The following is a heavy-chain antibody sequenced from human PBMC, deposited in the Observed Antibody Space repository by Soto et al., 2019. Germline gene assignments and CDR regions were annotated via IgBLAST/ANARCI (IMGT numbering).Heavy chain of an antibody. CDR3: ARWGTTGGFDL. J-gene: IGHJ4*02. CDR1: GFRFKSFV. V-gene: IGHV3-30*19. Sequence: QVQLVESGGGVVQPGTSLRLSCAASGFRFKSFVMHWVRQAPGKGLEWVAFTSYDGNNKDYGDSVKGRFTVSRDNTHNTLHLQMDFQRPEDTALYYCARWGTTGGFDLWGQGTLVSVSS. CDR2: TSYDGNNK. D-gene: IGHD3-16*01.